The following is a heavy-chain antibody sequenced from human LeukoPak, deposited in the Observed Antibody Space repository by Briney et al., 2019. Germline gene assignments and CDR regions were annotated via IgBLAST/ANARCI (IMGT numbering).Heavy chain of an antibody. CDR2: IYYSGTT. J-gene: IGHJ4*02. V-gene: IGHV4-59*01. Sequence: PSETLSLTCTVSGGPISSYYWSWIRQPPGKGLEWIGYIYYSGTTNYNPTLKSRVTISVDTSKNRFSLKLSSVTAADTAVYYCARGVYIAAAQYGYWGQGTLVTVSS. D-gene: IGHD6-13*01. CDR3: ARGVYIAAAQYGY. CDR1: GGPISSYY.